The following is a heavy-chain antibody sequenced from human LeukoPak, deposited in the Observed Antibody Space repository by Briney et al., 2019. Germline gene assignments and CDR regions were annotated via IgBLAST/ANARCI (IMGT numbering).Heavy chain of an antibody. Sequence: GASVNVSCKASGGTFSSYAISWVRQAPGHGLEWMGWMNPNTGNAGYAQKFQDRVTITWDASISTAYMDLSSLRSEDTAVYYCARVGYSNSYDYWGQGTLVTVSS. CDR1: GGTFSSYA. CDR2: MNPNTGNA. V-gene: IGHV1-8*03. CDR3: ARVGYSNSYDY. D-gene: IGHD5-12*01. J-gene: IGHJ4*02.